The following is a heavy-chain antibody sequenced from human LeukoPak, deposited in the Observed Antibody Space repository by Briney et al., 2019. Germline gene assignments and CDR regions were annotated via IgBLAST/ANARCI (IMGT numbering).Heavy chain of an antibody. Sequence: SVKVSCKASGGTFSSYAISWVRQAPGQGLEWMGGIIPIFGTANYAQKFQGRVTITADKSTSTAYMELSSLRSEDTAVYYCARCYYGSGSYYNSYYYYYMDVWGKGTAVTVSS. CDR2: IIPIFGTA. CDR1: GGTFSSYA. J-gene: IGHJ6*03. CDR3: ARCYYGSGSYYNSYYYYYMDV. V-gene: IGHV1-69*06. D-gene: IGHD3-10*01.